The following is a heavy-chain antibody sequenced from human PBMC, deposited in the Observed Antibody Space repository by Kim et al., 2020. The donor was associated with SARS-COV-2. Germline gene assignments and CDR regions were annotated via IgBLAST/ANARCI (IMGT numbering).Heavy chain of an antibody. CDR3: ARDPVQTYHQALGRGRP. CDR2: IYYSGST. V-gene: IGHV4-39*07. CDR1: GGSISSSSYY. Sequence: SETLSLTCTVSGGSISSSSYYWGWIRQPPGKGLEWIGSIYYSGSTYYNPSLKSRVTISVDTSKNQFSLKLSSVTAADTAVYYCARDPVQTYHQALGRGRPWGQGTLVTVSS. D-gene: IGHD3-10*01. J-gene: IGHJ5*02.